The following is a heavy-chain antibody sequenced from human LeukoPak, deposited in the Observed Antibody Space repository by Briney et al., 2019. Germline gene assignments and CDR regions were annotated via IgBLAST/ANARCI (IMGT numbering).Heavy chain of an antibody. CDR2: IKQDGSEK. J-gene: IGHJ4*02. Sequence: GGSLRLSCAASGFTFSSYWMSWVRQAPGNGLEWLANIKQDGSEKYYVDSVKGRFTISRDNAKNSLYLQMNSLRAEDTAVYYCAREGDYYGSGTFDYWGQGTLVTVSS. D-gene: IGHD3-10*01. V-gene: IGHV3-7*01. CDR1: GFTFSSYW. CDR3: AREGDYYGSGTFDY.